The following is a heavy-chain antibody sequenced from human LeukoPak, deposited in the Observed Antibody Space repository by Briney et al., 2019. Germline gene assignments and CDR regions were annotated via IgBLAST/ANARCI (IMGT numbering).Heavy chain of an antibody. Sequence: SETLSLTCTVSGGSISSGSYYWSWIRQPAGKGLEWIGRIYTSGSTNYNPSLKSRVTISVDTSKNQFSLKLNSVTAADTAVYYCARNHGGWFDSWGQGTLVTVSS. CDR3: ARNHGGWFDS. CDR2: IYTSGST. V-gene: IGHV4-61*02. CDR1: GGSISSGSYY. D-gene: IGHD4-23*01. J-gene: IGHJ5*01.